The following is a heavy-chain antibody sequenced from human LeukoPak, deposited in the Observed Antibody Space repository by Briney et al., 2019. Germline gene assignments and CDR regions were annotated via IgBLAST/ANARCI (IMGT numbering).Heavy chain of an antibody. J-gene: IGHJ4*02. CDR1: GFTFSNYA. V-gene: IGHV3-23*01. CDR2: IGGSGGSI. D-gene: IGHD5-12*01. Sequence: GGSLRLSCAVSGFTFSNYAMSWVRQAPGKGLEWVSGIGGSGGSIYYADSVKGRFTISRDNSKNTLYLQMNSLRAEDTAVYYCAKGGYDYVEIGYFDYWGQGTLVTVSS. CDR3: AKGGYDYVEIGYFDY.